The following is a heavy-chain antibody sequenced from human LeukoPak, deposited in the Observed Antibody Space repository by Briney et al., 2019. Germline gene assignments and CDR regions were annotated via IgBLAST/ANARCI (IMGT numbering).Heavy chain of an antibody. V-gene: IGHV1-24*01. Sequence: ASVKVSCKVSGYTLTELSMHWVRQAPGKGLEWMGGFDPEDGETIYAQKFQGRVTMTEDTSTDTAYMELSSLRSEDTAVYYCATRSGSYLPFDYWGQGTLVTVSS. CDR3: ATRSGSYLPFDY. CDR1: GYTLTELS. D-gene: IGHD1-26*01. J-gene: IGHJ4*02. CDR2: FDPEDGET.